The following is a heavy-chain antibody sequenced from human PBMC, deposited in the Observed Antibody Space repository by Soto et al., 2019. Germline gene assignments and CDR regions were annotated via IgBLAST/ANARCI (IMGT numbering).Heavy chain of an antibody. CDR1: GFTFSSHT. V-gene: IGHV3-48*02. Sequence: PGGSLRLSCAASGFTFSSHTMNWVRQAPGKGLEWISYITSTSSTKNYADSVKGRFTISRDNANNSLCLQMNSLRDEDTAVYYCARRITMVRGPYYYYAMDVWGQGTTVTVSS. CDR2: ITSTSSTK. CDR3: ARRITMVRGPYYYYAMDV. J-gene: IGHJ6*02. D-gene: IGHD3-10*01.